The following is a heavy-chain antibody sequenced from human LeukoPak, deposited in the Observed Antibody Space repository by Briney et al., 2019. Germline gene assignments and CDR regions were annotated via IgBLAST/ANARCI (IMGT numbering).Heavy chain of an antibody. J-gene: IGHJ5*02. V-gene: IGHV4-59*01. Sequence: SETLSLTCTVSGASISSSYWSWIRQPPGQGLEWIASIYYSGSTNYNPSLKSRVTISVDTSKNQVALKLSSVSAADTAVYFCARPRFGDTSWFDPWAREPWSPSPQ. D-gene: IGHD3-10*01. CDR3: ARPRFGDTSWFDP. CDR1: GASISSSY. CDR2: IYYSGST.